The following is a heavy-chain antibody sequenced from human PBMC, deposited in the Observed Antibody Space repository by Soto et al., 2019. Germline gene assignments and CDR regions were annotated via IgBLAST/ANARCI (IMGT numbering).Heavy chain of an antibody. J-gene: IGHJ6*02. CDR2: IYPGDSDT. V-gene: IGHV5-51*01. CDR3: ARTAAAGKFYYGMDA. Sequence: PGESLKISCKGSGYSFTSYWIGWVRQMPGKGLESMGIIYPGDSDTRYSPSFQGQVTISADKSISTAYLQWSSLKASDTAMYYCARTAAAGKFYYGMDAWGQGTTVTVSS. CDR1: GYSFTSYW. D-gene: IGHD6-13*01.